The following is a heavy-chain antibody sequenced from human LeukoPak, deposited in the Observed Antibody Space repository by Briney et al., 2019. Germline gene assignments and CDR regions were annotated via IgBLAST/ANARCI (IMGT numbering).Heavy chain of an antibody. CDR3: AKDRPNYYGSNGHYYRRDGDY. J-gene: IGHJ4*02. D-gene: IGHD3-22*01. CDR2: ITSSGDGT. V-gene: IGHV3-23*01. CDR1: GFTFSIYA. Sequence: GGSLRLXCAASGFTFSIYAMSWVRQAPGKGLQWVSSITSSGDGTYYADSVKGRFTISRDNSENMLYLQMNSLRVEDTAVYFCAKDRPNYYGSNGHYYRRDGDYWGQGTLVTVSS.